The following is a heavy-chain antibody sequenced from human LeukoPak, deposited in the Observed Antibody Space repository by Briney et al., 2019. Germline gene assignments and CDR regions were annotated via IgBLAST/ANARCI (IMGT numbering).Heavy chain of an antibody. CDR2: MSPNSGNT. V-gene: IGHV1-8*01. CDR1: GYTFTSYD. Sequence: ASVTVSCKASGYTFTSYDINWVRQAPGQGREWMGWMSPNSGNTVYAQTFQGRVTMTRNTSISTAYMELSRLRSDDTAVYYCARDLLYYDILTGPPSWFDPWGQGTLVTVSS. J-gene: IGHJ5*02. D-gene: IGHD3-9*01. CDR3: ARDLLYYDILTGPPSWFDP.